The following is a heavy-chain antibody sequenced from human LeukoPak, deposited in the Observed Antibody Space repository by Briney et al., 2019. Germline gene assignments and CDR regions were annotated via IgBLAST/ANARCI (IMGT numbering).Heavy chain of an antibody. D-gene: IGHD6-19*01. J-gene: IGHJ4*02. Sequence: SETLSLTCTVSGGSISSYYWGWIRQPPGKGLEWIGSIYYSGSTYYNPSLKSRVTISVDTSKNQFSLKLSSVTAADTAVYYCARRSYSSGWYYFDYWGQGTLVTVSS. V-gene: IGHV4-39*01. CDR1: GGSISSYY. CDR3: ARRSYSSGWYYFDY. CDR2: IYYSGST.